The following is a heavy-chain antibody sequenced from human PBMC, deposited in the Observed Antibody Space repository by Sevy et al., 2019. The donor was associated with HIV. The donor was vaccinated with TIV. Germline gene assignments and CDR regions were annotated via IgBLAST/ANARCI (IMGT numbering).Heavy chain of an antibody. J-gene: IGHJ4*02. CDR1: GFTFSRYA. CDR3: ARIGMGQTYGTPPWY. Sequence: GGSLRLSCAVSGFTFSRYAMHWVRQAPGKGLEWVAVMSYDGGNKYYADSVKGRFTISRDNSKNTLFLHMNSLRAEDTAAYYCARIGMGQTYGTPPWYWGQGTLVTVSS. V-gene: IGHV3-30-3*01. D-gene: IGHD3-10*01. CDR2: MSYDGGNK.